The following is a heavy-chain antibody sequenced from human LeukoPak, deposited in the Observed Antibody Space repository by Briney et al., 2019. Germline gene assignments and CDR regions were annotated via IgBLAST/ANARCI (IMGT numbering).Heavy chain of an antibody. CDR1: GYTFIGYY. V-gene: IGHV1-69*13. Sequence: GVSVKVSCKASGYTFIGYYLHWVRQAPGQGLEWMGGIIPIFGTANYAQKFQGRVTITADESTSTAYMELSSLRSEDTAVYYCARDWGDYYDSSGYYSLQLGYWGQGTLVTVSS. J-gene: IGHJ4*02. CDR3: ARDWGDYYDSSGYYSLQLGY. D-gene: IGHD3-22*01. CDR2: IIPIFGTA.